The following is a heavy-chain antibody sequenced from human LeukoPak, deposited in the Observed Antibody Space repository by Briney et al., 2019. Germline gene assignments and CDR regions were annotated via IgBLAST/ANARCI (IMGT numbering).Heavy chain of an antibody. V-gene: IGHV3-30-3*01. CDR2: ISYDGSNK. Sequence: GGSLRLSCAASGFTFSSYAMHWVRQAPGTGLEWVAVISYDGSNKYYADSVKGRFTISRDNSKNTLYLQMNSLRAEDTAVYYCASLYYDSSGYYDYWGQGTLVTVSS. D-gene: IGHD3-22*01. CDR1: GFTFSSYA. CDR3: ASLYYDSSGYYDY. J-gene: IGHJ4*02.